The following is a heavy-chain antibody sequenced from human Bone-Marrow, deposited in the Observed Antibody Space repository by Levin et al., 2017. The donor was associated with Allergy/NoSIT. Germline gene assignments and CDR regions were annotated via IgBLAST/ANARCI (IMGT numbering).Heavy chain of an antibody. CDR3: ARIFDPAAAGPYFFDS. J-gene: IGHJ4*02. CDR1: GFSLTTSGMC. Sequence: ESGPTLVKPTQNLTLTCTFSGFSLTTSGMCVSWIRLPPGKALEWLARIDWDGDKYYSTSLKARLSISRGTSEDQVVLTMTNMDPADTATYYCARIFDPAAAGPYFFDSWGQGTLVTVSS. D-gene: IGHD6-13*01. V-gene: IGHV2-70*11. CDR2: IDWDGDK.